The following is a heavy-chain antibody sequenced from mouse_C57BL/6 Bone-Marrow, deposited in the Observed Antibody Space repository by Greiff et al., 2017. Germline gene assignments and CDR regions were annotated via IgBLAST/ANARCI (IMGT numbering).Heavy chain of an antibody. Sequence: EVQLQQSGAELVRPGASVKLSCTASGFNIKDDYMHWVKQRPEQGLEWIGWIDPENGDTEYASKFQGKATITADTSSNTAYLELSRLTSEDTAVYYCATGSYVGYSMDYWGQGTSVTVAS. D-gene: IGHD1-1*02. CDR2: IDPENGDT. J-gene: IGHJ4*01. CDR3: ATGSYVGYSMDY. CDR1: GFNIKDDY. V-gene: IGHV14-4*01.